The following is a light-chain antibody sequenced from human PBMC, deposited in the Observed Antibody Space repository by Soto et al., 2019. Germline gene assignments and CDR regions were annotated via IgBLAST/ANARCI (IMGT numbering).Light chain of an antibody. CDR1: QTVTSF. CDR2: DAS. CDR3: QQRADWRALT. Sequence: EIVLTQSPATLSLSPGERASLSCRASQTVTSFLAWYQQKPGQAPRLLIYDASHRTAGIPARFSGSGSGTDFTLTISSLEPEDFAVYYCQQRADWRALTFGGGTKADIK. V-gene: IGKV3-11*01. J-gene: IGKJ4*01.